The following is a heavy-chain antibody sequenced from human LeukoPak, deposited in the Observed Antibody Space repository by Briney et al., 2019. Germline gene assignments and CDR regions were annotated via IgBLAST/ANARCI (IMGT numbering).Heavy chain of an antibody. CDR1: GGSISSYY. J-gene: IGHJ6*02. D-gene: IGHD3-3*01. Sequence: SETLSLTCTVSGGSISSYYWSWIRQPAGKGLEWIGRIYTSGSTNYNPSLKSRVTMSVDTPKNQFSLKLSSVTAADTAVYYCARDRITIFGVVNLNYYYYYGMDVWGQGTTVTVSS. CDR2: IYTSGST. CDR3: ARDRITIFGVVNLNYYYYYGMDV. V-gene: IGHV4-4*07.